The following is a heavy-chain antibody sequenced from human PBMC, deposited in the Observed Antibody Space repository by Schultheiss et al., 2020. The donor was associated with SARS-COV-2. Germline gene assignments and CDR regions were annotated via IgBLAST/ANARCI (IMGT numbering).Heavy chain of an antibody. D-gene: IGHD3-10*01. CDR3: ARDRTYYYAFDL. V-gene: IGHV3-13*01. Sequence: GGSLRLSCAASGFTFSSYSMNWVRQAPGKGLEWVSAIGTAGDTYYPGSVKGRFTISRENAKNSLYLQMNSLRAEDTAVYYCARDRTYYYAFDLWGRGTLVTVSS. CDR1: GFTFSSYS. CDR2: IGTAGDT. J-gene: IGHJ2*01.